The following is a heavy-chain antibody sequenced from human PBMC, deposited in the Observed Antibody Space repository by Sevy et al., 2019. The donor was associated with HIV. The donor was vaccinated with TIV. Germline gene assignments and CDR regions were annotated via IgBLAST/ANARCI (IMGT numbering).Heavy chain of an antibody. D-gene: IGHD3-10*01. V-gene: IGHV1-18*01. CDR3: ARDHGSAKGDAFDI. Sequence: ASVKVSCKASGYTFTSYGISWVRQAPGQGLEWMGWISAYNGNTNYAQTLQGRVTMTTDTSTSTAYMELRSLRSDDTAVYYCARDHGSAKGDAFDIWGQGTMVTVSS. CDR2: ISAYNGNT. J-gene: IGHJ3*02. CDR1: GYTFTSYG.